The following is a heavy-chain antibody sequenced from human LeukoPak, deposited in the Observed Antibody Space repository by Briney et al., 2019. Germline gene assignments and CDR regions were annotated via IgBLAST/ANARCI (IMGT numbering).Heavy chain of an antibody. CDR1: GGSISSGPYY. V-gene: IGHV4-39*01. J-gene: IGHJ5*02. CDR3: ARHRVAAAILDP. D-gene: IGHD6-13*01. Sequence: PSETLPLTCTVSGGSISSGPYYWGWIRQPPGKGLEWIGSIYYSGSTYYNPSLKSRVTISVDTSKKQFSLKLSSVTAADTAVYYCARHRVAAAILDPWGQGTLVTVSS. CDR2: IYYSGST.